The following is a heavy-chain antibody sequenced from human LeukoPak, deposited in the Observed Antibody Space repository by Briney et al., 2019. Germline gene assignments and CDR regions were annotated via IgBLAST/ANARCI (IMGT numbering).Heavy chain of an antibody. Sequence: ASVTVSFTTSGYSFTGYYIHWVRQAPGQGFEWLGWINPNSGGTNYAQMFQDSVSMTRDTSINTAYMELSSLRLDDTAVYYCARGVAPAGRRLDPWGQGTLITVSS. D-gene: IGHD2-15*01. CDR3: ARGVAPAGRRLDP. CDR2: INPNSGGT. V-gene: IGHV1-2*02. CDR1: GYSFTGYY. J-gene: IGHJ5*02.